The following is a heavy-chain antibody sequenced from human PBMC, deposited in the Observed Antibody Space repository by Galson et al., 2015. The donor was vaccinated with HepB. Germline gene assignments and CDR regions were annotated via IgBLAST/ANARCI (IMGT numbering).Heavy chain of an antibody. CDR1: GFTFSNAW. CDR2: IKSKTDGGTT. V-gene: IGHV3-15*01. D-gene: IGHD3-10*01. J-gene: IGHJ2*01. Sequence: SLRLSCAASGFTFSNAWMSWVRQAPGKGLEWVGRIKSKTDGGTTDYAAPVKGRFTISRDDSKNTLYLQMNSLKTEDTAVYYCTTDHGGSGSYYFTEYWYFDLWGRGTLVTVSS. CDR3: TTDHGGSGSYYFTEYWYFDL.